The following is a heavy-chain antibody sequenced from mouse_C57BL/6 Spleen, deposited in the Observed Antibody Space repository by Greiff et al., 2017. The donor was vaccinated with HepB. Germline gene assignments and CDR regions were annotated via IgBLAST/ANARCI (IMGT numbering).Heavy chain of an antibody. Sequence: DVKLVESGGGLVQPGGSMKLSCAASGFTFSDAWMDWVRQSPEKGLEWVAEIRNKANNHATYYAESVKGRFTISRDDSKSSVYLQMNSLRAEDTGIYYCTLIYDGYYDWYFDVWGTGTTVTVSS. CDR3: TLIYDGYYDWYFDV. J-gene: IGHJ1*03. CDR2: IRNKANNHAT. CDR1: GFTFSDAW. D-gene: IGHD2-3*01. V-gene: IGHV6-6*01.